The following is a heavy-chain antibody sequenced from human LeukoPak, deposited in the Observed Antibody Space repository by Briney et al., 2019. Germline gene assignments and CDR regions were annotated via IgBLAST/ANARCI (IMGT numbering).Heavy chain of an antibody. V-gene: IGHV1-46*01. D-gene: IGHD3-3*01. Sequence: ASVKVSCKASGYTFTSYYMHWVRQAPGQGLEWMGIINPSGGSTSYAQKFQGRVTMTRDMSTSTVYMELSSLRSEDTDVYYCARVAISNDYDFWSGYYKLYNWFDPWGQGTLVTVSS. CDR3: ARVAISNDYDFWSGYYKLYNWFDP. J-gene: IGHJ5*02. CDR2: INPSGGST. CDR1: GYTFTSYY.